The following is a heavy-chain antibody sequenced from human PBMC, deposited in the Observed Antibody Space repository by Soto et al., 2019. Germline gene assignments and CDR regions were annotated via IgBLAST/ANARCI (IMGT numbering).Heavy chain of an antibody. D-gene: IGHD3-10*01. J-gene: IGHJ6*02. V-gene: IGHV3-33*01. CDR2: IWHDGSNR. CDR3: ARDQLGEEGGLDV. Sequence: QVQLMESGGGVVQPGRSLRLSCAASGFTFSSYGLHWVRQAPGKGLEWVAVIWHDGSNRYYGDSVRGRFTISRDNSKNTLYLQKNSLRVGDTAVYYCARDQLGEEGGLDVWGQGTTVTVSS. CDR1: GFTFSSYG.